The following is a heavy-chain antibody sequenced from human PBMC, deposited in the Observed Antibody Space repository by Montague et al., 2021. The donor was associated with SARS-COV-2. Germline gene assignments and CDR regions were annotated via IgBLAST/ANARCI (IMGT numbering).Heavy chain of an antibody. CDR1: GFSLATEGMC. Sequence: PALVKPTHTLTLTCAFSGFSLATEGMCVNWIRQPPGKAPEWLARIDWDGDKYFSASLKTRLTISKDTSRNQVVLTMTNMDPVDTATYYVARSRVMSTVQGGKWVDSWGQGTLVTVSS. V-gene: IGHV2-70*11. CDR3: ARSRVMSTVQGGKWVDS. J-gene: IGHJ5*01. D-gene: IGHD3-10*02. CDR2: IDWDGDK.